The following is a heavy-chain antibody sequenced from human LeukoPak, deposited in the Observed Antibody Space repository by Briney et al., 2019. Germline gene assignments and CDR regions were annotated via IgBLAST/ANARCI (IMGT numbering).Heavy chain of an antibody. Sequence: GGSLRLSCTASGFTFGDYAMSWFRQAPGKGLEWVGFIRSKAYGGTTEYAASVKGRFTISRDDSKSIAYLQMNSLKTEDTAVYYCTRFRRSTVTTSDDYWGQGTLVTVSS. V-gene: IGHV3-49*03. CDR2: IRSKAYGGTT. J-gene: IGHJ4*02. CDR3: TRFRRSTVTTSDDY. CDR1: GFTFGDYA. D-gene: IGHD4-17*01.